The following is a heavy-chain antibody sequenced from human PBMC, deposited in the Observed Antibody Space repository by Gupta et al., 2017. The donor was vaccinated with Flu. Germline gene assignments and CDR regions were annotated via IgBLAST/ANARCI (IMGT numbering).Heavy chain of an antibody. CDR2: ISSRGDI. CDR3: ARGHWDK. D-gene: IGHD1-26*01. Sequence: EVLLVESGGGLVQPGGSLRLSCVASGFIFSGQDMSWVRQAPGRGLEWISFISSRGDIYYGDTVRGRFTISRDNTKNSLYLQMSGLRDEDTALYYCARGHWDKWGQGTQVTVSS. V-gene: IGHV3-48*03. CDR1: GFIFSGQD. J-gene: IGHJ4*02.